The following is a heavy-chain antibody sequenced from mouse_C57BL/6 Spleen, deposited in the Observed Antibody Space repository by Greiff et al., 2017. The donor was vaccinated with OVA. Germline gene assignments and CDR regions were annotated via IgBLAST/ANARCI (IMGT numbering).Heavy chain of an antibody. CDR2: IDPSDSYT. D-gene: IGHD3-2*02. V-gene: IGHV1-50*01. CDR1: GYTFTSYW. Sequence: VQLQQPGAELVKPGASVKLSCKASGYTFTSYWMQWVKQRPGQGLEWIGEIDPSDSYTNYNQKFKGKATLTVDTSSSTAYMQLSSLTSEDSAVYYGARYEATYYYAMDYWGQGTSVTVSS. J-gene: IGHJ4*01. CDR3: ARYEATYYYAMDY.